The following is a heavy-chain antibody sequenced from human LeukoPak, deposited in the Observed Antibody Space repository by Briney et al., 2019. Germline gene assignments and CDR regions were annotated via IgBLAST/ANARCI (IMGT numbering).Heavy chain of an antibody. CDR3: TRDWARSGSYYQ. CDR1: GFTFGDYA. D-gene: IGHD1-26*01. CDR2: IRSKAYGGTT. J-gene: IGHJ4*02. Sequence: GGSLRLSCTASGFTFGDYAMSWVRQAPGKGLEWVGFIRSKAYGGTTEYAASVKGRFTISRDDSKSIAYLQMNSLKTEDTAVYYCTRDWARSGSYYQWGQGTLVTVSS. V-gene: IGHV3-49*04.